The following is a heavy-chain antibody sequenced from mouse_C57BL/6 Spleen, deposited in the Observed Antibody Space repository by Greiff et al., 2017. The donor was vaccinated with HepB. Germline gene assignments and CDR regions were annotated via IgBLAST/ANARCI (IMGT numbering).Heavy chain of an antibody. J-gene: IGHJ2*01. Sequence: EVNVVESGGGLVKPGGSLKLSCAASGFTFSSYAMSWVRQTPEKRLEWVATISDGGSYTYYPDNVKGRFTISRDNAKNNLYLQMSHLKSEDTAMYYCAREALYYGSTYFDYWGQGTTLTVSS. CDR1: GFTFSSYA. CDR2: ISDGGSYT. D-gene: IGHD1-1*01. V-gene: IGHV5-4*01. CDR3: AREALYYGSTYFDY.